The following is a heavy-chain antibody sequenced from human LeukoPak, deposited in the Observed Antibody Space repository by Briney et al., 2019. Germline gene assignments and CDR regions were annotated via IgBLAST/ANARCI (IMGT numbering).Heavy chain of an antibody. V-gene: IGHV3-30*15. CDR3: AREKEGYYVYYYMDV. Sequence: GGPLRLSCAASGFTFRSYAMHWVRQAPGRGLDWVAVISFDGSNTYYAATVKGRFTISRDNSKSTLYLEMSSLRAEDTALYFCAREKEGYYVYYYMDVWGKGTTVTVSS. CDR1: GFTFRSYA. CDR2: ISFDGSNT. J-gene: IGHJ6*03.